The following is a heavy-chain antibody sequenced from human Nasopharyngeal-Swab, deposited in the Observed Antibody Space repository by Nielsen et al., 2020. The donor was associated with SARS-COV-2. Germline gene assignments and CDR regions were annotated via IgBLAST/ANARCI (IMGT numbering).Heavy chain of an antibody. Sequence: ASVKVSCKASGYTFTSYYMHWVRQAPGQGLEWMGIINPSGGSTSYAQKFQGRVTMTRDTSMSTVYMELSSLRSEDTAVYYCARPAGGDFAPLGFDYWGQGTLVTVSS. D-gene: IGHD3-16*01. CDR3: ARPAGGDFAPLGFDY. CDR1: GYTFTSYY. V-gene: IGHV1-46*01. J-gene: IGHJ4*02. CDR2: INPSGGST.